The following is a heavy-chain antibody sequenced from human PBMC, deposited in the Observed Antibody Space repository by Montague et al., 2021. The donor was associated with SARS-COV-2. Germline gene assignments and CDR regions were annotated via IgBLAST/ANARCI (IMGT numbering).Heavy chain of an antibody. Sequence: SETLSLTCTVSGGSISSYYWSWIRQPPGKGLEWIGYIYYSGSTXXXPSXKGRVTISVDTSKNQFSLKLSSVTAADTAVYYCARGSGWMGNAFDIWGQGTVVTVSS. D-gene: IGHD6-19*01. CDR2: IYYSGST. CDR3: ARGSGWMGNAFDI. V-gene: IGHV4-59*01. CDR1: GGSISSYY. J-gene: IGHJ3*02.